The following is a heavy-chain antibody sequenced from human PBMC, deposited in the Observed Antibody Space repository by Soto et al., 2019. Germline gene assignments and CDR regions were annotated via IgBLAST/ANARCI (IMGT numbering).Heavy chain of an antibody. CDR2: ISYDGSNK. Sequence: QVQLVESGGGVVQPGRSLRLSCAASGFTFSSYAMHWVRQAPGKGLEWVAVISYDGSNKYYADSVKGRFTISRDNSKNTLYLQMNSLRAEDTAVYYCARDLANYYDSSGYTEHNWFDPWGQGTLVTVSS. V-gene: IGHV3-30-3*01. CDR3: ARDLANYYDSSGYTEHNWFDP. J-gene: IGHJ5*02. CDR1: GFTFSSYA. D-gene: IGHD3-22*01.